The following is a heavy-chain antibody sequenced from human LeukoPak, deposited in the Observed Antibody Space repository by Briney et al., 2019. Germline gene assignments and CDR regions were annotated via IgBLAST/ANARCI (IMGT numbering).Heavy chain of an antibody. Sequence: SQTLSLTCTVSGGSISSGSYYWSWIRQPAGKGLEWIGRIYTSGNTNYNPSLKSRVTISVDTSKNQFSLKLSSVTAADTAVYYCARERGGYCSSTSCYRGWFDPWGQGTLVTVSS. D-gene: IGHD2-2*02. CDR3: ARERGGYCSSTSCYRGWFDP. V-gene: IGHV4-61*02. CDR1: GGSISSGSYY. CDR2: IYTSGNT. J-gene: IGHJ5*02.